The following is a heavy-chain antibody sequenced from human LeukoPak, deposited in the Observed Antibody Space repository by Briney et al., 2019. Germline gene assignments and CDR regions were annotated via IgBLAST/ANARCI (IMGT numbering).Heavy chain of an antibody. CDR2: IVPIFGTA. J-gene: IGHJ5*02. D-gene: IGHD6-6*01. V-gene: IGHV1-69*01. CDR1: GGTFSRYA. CDR3: ARDRSLAAHYNWFDP. Sequence: TVTLSCKASGGTFSRYAISWVRLAPGPGIGWVGGIVPIFGTANYAQKLQGRVTITADESTSTAYMELSSLRSEDTAVYYCARDRSLAAHYNWFDPWGQRTLVTVSS.